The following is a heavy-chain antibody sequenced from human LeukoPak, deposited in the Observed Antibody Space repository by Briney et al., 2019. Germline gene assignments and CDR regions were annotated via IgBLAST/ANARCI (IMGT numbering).Heavy chain of an antibody. CDR1: GFTFSSYS. J-gene: IGHJ3*02. Sequence: GGSLRLSCAASGFTFSSYSMSWVRQAPGKGLEWVSSISSSSSYIYYADSVKGRFTISRDNAKNSLYLQMNSLRAEDTAVYYCARDGMITFGGVIVKGAFDIWGQGTMVTVSS. V-gene: IGHV3-21*01. CDR2: ISSSSSYI. CDR3: ARDGMITFGGVIVKGAFDI. D-gene: IGHD3-16*02.